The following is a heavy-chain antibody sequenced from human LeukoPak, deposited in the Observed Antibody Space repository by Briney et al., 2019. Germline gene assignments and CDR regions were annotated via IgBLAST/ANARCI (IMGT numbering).Heavy chain of an antibody. CDR2: IYYSGST. V-gene: IGHV4-39*01. CDR3: ARHRHYYDSSGYYYGGGYYFDY. CDR1: GGSISSSSYY. D-gene: IGHD3-22*01. Sequence: PSETLSLTCTVSGGSISSSSYYWGWIRQPPGKGLEWIGSIYYSGSTYYHPSLKSRLTLTVDTSKNHFSLKLSSVTAADTAVYYCARHRHYYDSSGYYYGGGYYFDYWGQGTLVTVSS. J-gene: IGHJ4*02.